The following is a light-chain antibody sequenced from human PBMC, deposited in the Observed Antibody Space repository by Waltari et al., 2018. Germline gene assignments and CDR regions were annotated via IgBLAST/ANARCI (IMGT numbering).Light chain of an antibody. Sequence: DIVMTQSPLSLPVTPGEPASISCRSSQSLLHSHGYNYLEWYLQKPGQSPQLLIYLGSNRASGVPDRFSGSGSGTGFTLKISRVEAEDVGVYYCMQALQTPLTFGQGTKVEIK. CDR1: QSLLHSHGYNY. J-gene: IGKJ1*01. V-gene: IGKV2-28*01. CDR2: LGS. CDR3: MQALQTPLT.